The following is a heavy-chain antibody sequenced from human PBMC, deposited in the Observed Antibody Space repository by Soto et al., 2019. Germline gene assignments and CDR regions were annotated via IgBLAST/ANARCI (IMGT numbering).Heavy chain of an antibody. J-gene: IGHJ6*03. CDR1: GYTFTSYG. D-gene: IGHD6-13*01. CDR3: ASAAGRYYYYYMDV. V-gene: IGHV1-18*01. Sequence: ASVKVSCKASGYTFTSYGISWVRQAPGQGLEWMGWISAYNGNTNYAQKLQGRVTMTTDTSTSTAYMELRSLRSDDTAVYYCASAAGRYYYYYMDVWGKGTTVTVSS. CDR2: ISAYNGNT.